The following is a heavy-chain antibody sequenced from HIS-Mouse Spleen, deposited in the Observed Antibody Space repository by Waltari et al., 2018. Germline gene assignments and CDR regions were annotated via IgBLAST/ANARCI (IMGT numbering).Heavy chain of an antibody. Sequence: QVQLQQWGAGLLTPSATLSLTCAVYGGSFSRYYWSWIRQPPGKGLEWIGEINHSGSTNYNPSLKSRVTISVDTSKNQFSLKLSSVTAADTAVYYCARVADYWGQGTLVTGSS. CDR1: GGSFSRYY. J-gene: IGHJ4*02. V-gene: IGHV4-34*01. CDR3: ARVADY. CDR2: INHSGST.